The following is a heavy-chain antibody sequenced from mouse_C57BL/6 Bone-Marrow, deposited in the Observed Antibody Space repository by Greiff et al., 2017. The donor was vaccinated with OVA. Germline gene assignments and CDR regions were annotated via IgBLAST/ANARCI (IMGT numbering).Heavy chain of an antibody. CDR2: IHPSDSDT. CDR3: AILYYYRYYYYMDY. Sequence: QVQLQQPGAELVKPGASVKVSCKASGYTFTSYWMHWVKQRPGQGLEWIGRIHPSDSDTNYNQKFKGKATLNVDKYSSTAYMQLSSLTSEDSSVYYCAILYYYRYYYYMDYWGQGTSVTVSS. V-gene: IGHV1-74*01. J-gene: IGHJ4*01. D-gene: IGHD2-4*01. CDR1: GYTFTSYW.